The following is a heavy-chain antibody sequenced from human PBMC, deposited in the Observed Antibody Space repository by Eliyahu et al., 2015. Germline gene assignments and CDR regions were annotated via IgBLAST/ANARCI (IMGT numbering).Heavy chain of an antibody. CDR2: IIPIFGTA. CDR3: ASRTSYYYDSSGYSYGMDV. J-gene: IGHJ6*02. Sequence: QVQLVQSGAEVKKPGSSVKVSCKASGGTFSSYAISWVRQAPGQGLEWMGGIIPIFGTANYAQKFQGRVTITTDESTSTAYMELSSLRSEDTAVYYCASRTSYYYDSSGYSYGMDVWGQGTTVTVSS. V-gene: IGHV1-69*05. D-gene: IGHD3-22*01. CDR1: GGTFSSYA.